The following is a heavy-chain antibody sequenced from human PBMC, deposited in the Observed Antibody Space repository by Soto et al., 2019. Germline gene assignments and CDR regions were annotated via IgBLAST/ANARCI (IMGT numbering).Heavy chain of an antibody. CDR3: ARICSSTSCYYYYGMDV. CDR1: GGSFSGYY. Sequence: QVQLQQWGAGLLKPSETLSLTCAVYGGSFSGYYWSWIRQPPGKGLEWIGEINHSGSTNYNPSLKSRVTRSVDTSKNQFSLKLSSVTAADTAVYYCARICSSTSCYYYYGMDVWGQGTTVTVSS. J-gene: IGHJ6*02. V-gene: IGHV4-34*01. D-gene: IGHD2-2*01. CDR2: INHSGST.